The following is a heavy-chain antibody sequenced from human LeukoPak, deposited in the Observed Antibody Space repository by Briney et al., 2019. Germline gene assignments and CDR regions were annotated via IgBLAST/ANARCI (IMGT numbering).Heavy chain of an antibody. Sequence: ASVKVSCKASGGTFSSYAISWVRQAPGQGLEWMGGIIPIFGTANYAQKFQGRVTMTRNTSISTAYMELSSLRSEDTAVYYCARDSSGYYYGNWFDPWGQGTLVTVSS. CDR2: IIPIFGTA. V-gene: IGHV1-69*05. D-gene: IGHD3-22*01. J-gene: IGHJ5*02. CDR1: GGTFSSYA. CDR3: ARDSSGYYYGNWFDP.